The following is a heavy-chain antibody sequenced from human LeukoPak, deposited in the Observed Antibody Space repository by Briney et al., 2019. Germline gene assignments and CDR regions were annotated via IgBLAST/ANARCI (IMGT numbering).Heavy chain of an antibody. D-gene: IGHD3-10*01. Sequence: SSETLSLTCAVSGGSINSSSYYWSWIRQPAGKGLEWIGRIYASGSTNYNPSLKSRVTMSVDTSKNQFSLKLSSVTAADTAVYYCARTGYYYGSGSLIDYWGQGTLVTVSS. CDR3: ARTGYYYGSGSLIDY. CDR1: GGSINSSSYY. CDR2: IYASGST. V-gene: IGHV4-61*02. J-gene: IGHJ4*02.